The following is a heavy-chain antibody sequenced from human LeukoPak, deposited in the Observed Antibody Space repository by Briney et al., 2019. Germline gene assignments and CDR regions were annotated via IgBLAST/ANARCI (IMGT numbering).Heavy chain of an antibody. Sequence: GGSLKISCKGSGSCFTSYWIGWVRQMPGKGLEWMGIIYPGDSDTRYSAAFQGLVTISADKSITTDYLQWSSLKASDTAMYYCARRLQDGYNYEYFDYWGEGTLVSVSS. J-gene: IGHJ4*02. CDR2: IYPGDSDT. CDR1: GSCFTSYW. V-gene: IGHV5-51*01. CDR3: ARRLQDGYNYEYFDY. D-gene: IGHD5-24*01.